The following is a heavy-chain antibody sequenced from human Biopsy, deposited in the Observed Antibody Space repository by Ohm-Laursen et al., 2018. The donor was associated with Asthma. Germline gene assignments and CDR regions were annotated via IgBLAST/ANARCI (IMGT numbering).Heavy chain of an antibody. CDR1: GGSMTPTSHY. Sequence: SQTLSLTCVVSGGSMTPTSHYWDWIRQAPGKGLEWIGYISYGGKTSYNPSLKNRVTISRDTSKNQFSLWLPSVTAADTAVYFCARRITIFGVVQKDHGMDAWGQGTTVIVSS. CDR3: ARRITIFGVVQKDHGMDA. CDR2: ISYGGKT. D-gene: IGHD3-3*01. J-gene: IGHJ6*02. V-gene: IGHV4-39*01.